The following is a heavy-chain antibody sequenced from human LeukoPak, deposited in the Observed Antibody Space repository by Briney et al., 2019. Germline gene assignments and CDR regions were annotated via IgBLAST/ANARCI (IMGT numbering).Heavy chain of an antibody. J-gene: IGHJ6*03. D-gene: IGHD2/OR15-2a*01. V-gene: IGHV4-59*01. Sequence: SETLSLTCTVSGGSISNYYWNWIRQPPGRGLEWIGYIYYSGSTNHNPSLKSRVTISVDTSKNQFSLKLSSVTAADTAVYYCVGSFNYYYHYMDVWGEGTTVTVSS. CDR1: GGSISNYY. CDR2: IYYSGST. CDR3: VGSFNYYYHYMDV.